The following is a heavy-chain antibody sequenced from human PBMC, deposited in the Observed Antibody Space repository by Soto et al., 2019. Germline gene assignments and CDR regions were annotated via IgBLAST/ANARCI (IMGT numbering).Heavy chain of an antibody. CDR2: SSGSGGST. Sequence: EVQLLESGGGLVQPGGSLRLSCAASGFTFSSYAMSWVRQAEGKGLEWVSASSGSGGSTYYADSVKGRFTISRANSKNTLYLQMISLRAEDTAVYSSAYSSTPFDHWGQGTLVTVSS. CDR1: GFTFSSYA. CDR3: AYSSTPFDH. J-gene: IGHJ4*02. V-gene: IGHV3-23*01. D-gene: IGHD6-13*01.